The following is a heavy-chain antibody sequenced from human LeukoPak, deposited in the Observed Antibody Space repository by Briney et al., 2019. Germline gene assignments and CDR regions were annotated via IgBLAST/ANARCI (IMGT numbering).Heavy chain of an antibody. CDR1: GFTFSSYA. J-gene: IGHJ4*02. CDR3: ARDPFRRDGYNLNY. D-gene: IGHD5-24*01. Sequence: GGSLRLSCAASGFTFSSYAMHWVRQAPGKGLEWVAVISYDGSNKYYADSVKGRFTISRDNSKNTLYLQMNSLRAEDTAVYYCARDPFRRDGYNLNYWGQGTLVTVSS. CDR2: ISYDGSNK. V-gene: IGHV3-30-3*01.